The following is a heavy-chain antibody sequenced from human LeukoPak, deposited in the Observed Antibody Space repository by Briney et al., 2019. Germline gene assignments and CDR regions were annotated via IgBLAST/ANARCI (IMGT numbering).Heavy chain of an antibody. CDR1: GFTFSRCA. V-gene: IGHV3-30-3*01. CDR2: ISYDGSNK. D-gene: IGHD3-22*01. Sequence: PGGSLRLSCVASGFTFSRCAMHWVRQAPGKGLEWVAVISYDGSNKYYADSVKGRFTISRDSSKNTLYLQMNSLRAEDTAVYYCARSSSYYHFGMDVWGQGTTVTVSS. J-gene: IGHJ6*02. CDR3: ARSSSYYHFGMDV.